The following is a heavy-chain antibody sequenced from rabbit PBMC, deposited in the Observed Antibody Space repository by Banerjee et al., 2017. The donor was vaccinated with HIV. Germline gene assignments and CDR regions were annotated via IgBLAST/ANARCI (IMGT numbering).Heavy chain of an antibody. V-gene: IGHV1S43*01. CDR3: ARDQPDYSSGWGDYYFNL. D-gene: IGHD4-1*01. Sequence: QQHLEESGGGLVKPGGTLTLTCKASGIDFSAYYYMCWVRQAPGKGLDLIACIYTGVSGSAWYASWVNGRFTISRSTSLNTVDLKMTSLTAADTATYFCARDQPDYSSGWGDYYFNLWGQGTLVTDS. CDR1: GIDFSAYYY. J-gene: IGHJ4*01. CDR2: IYTGVSGSA.